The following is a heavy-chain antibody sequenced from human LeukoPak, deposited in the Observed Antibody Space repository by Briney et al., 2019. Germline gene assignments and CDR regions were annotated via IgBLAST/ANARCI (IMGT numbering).Heavy chain of an antibody. J-gene: IGHJ4*02. CDR2: INHSGST. D-gene: IGHD4-17*01. V-gene: IGHV4-34*01. CDR3: ARGVDDYGDYEDLVFFDY. Sequence: PSETLSLTCAVYGGSFSDYYWSWIRQPPGKGLEWIGEINHSGSTNYNPSLKSRVTISVDTSKNQFSLKLSSVTAADTAVYYCARGVDDYGDYEDLVFFDYWGQGTLVTVSS. CDR1: GGSFSDYY.